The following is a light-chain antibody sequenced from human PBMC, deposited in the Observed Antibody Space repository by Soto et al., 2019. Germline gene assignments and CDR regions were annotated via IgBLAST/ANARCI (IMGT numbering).Light chain of an antibody. CDR1: QGIRND. J-gene: IGKJ1*01. CDR2: AAS. V-gene: IGKV1-6*01. CDR3: LQEYNYPLT. Sequence: AIQMTQSPSSLSASVGDRVTITCRASQGIRNDLGWYQQKPGKAPKLLIYAASSLQSGVPSRFSSSGSSTDFTLTISSLQPEDFATYYCLQEYNYPLTFGQGTKMEIK.